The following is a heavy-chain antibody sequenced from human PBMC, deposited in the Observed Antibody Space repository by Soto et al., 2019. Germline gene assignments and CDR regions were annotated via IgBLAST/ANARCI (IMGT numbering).Heavy chain of an antibody. D-gene: IGHD2-2*01. CDR2: IYPGDSDT. CDR1: GYSFTSYW. J-gene: IGHJ5*02. CDR3: ARLHIVVVPAAASPFGQFDP. V-gene: IGHV5-51*01. Sequence: LKISCKGSGYSFTSYWIGWVRQMPGKGLEWMGIIYPGDSDTRYSPSFQGQVTISADKSISTAYLQWSSLKASDTAMYYCARLHIVVVPAAASPFGQFDPWGQGTLVTVSS.